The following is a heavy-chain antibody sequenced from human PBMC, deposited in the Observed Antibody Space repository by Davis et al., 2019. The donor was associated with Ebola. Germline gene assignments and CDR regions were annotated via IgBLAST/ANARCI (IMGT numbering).Heavy chain of an antibody. CDR3: ARQHDPSTPAPGF. V-gene: IGHV3-74*01. CDR2: IKTDGSYT. CDR1: GFTFSSYW. D-gene: IGHD5/OR15-5a*01. J-gene: IGHJ4*02. Sequence: HTGESLKISCAASGFTFSSYWMHWVRQAPGKGLVWVSRIKTDGSYTNYADSVKGRFAIFRDNAKNTLYLQMNSLRAEDTAVYYCARQHDPSTPAPGFWGQGTLVTVSS.